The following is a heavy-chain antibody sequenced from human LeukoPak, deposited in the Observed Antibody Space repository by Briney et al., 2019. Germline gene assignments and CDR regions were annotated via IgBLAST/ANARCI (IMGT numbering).Heavy chain of an antibody. CDR1: GYTFTSNY. D-gene: IGHD3-10*01. CDR3: ARGPRITMIRGGQWYYYMDV. J-gene: IGHJ6*03. V-gene: IGHV1-46*01. Sequence: ATVKVSCKASGYTFTSNYIHWVRQAPGQGLEWMGLINPSGGSTNYAQKFQGRVTMTRDTSTSTVYMELSSLRSDDTAVYYCARGPRITMIRGGQWYYYMDVWGKGTTVTISS. CDR2: INPSGGST.